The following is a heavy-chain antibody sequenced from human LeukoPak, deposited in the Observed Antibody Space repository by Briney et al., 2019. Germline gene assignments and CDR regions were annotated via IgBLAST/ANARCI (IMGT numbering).Heavy chain of an antibody. CDR2: INPNSGGT. J-gene: IGHJ5*02. CDR3: AREEVRETHPENWFDP. V-gene: IGHV1-2*02. Sequence: ASVTVSCTASGYTFTGYYMHWVRQAPGQGLEWMGWINPNSGGTNYAQKFQGRVTMTRDTSISTAYMELSRLRSDDTAVYYCAREEVRETHPENWFDPWGQGTLVTVSS. CDR1: GYTFTGYY.